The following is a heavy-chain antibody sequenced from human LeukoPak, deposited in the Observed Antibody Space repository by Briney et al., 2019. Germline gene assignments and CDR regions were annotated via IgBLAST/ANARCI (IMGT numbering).Heavy chain of an antibody. CDR1: GFTFISYW. CDR3: ARGWENFDY. Sequence: PGGSLRLSCAASGFTFISYWMHWVRQAPGKGLVLVSRINSDGTSTSSADSVKGRFTISRYNGKNTLYLQMNSLRAEDTAVYYCARGWENFDYWGQGTLVTVSS. V-gene: IGHV3-74*01. J-gene: IGHJ4*02. D-gene: IGHD1-26*01. CDR2: INSDGTST.